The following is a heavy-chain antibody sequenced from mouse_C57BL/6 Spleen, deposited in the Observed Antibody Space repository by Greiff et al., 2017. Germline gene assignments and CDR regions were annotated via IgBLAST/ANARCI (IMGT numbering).Heavy chain of an antibody. CDR1: GFTFSDYG. D-gene: IGHD2-4*01. CDR2: ISSGSSTI. V-gene: IGHV5-17*01. Sequence: EVQVVESGGGLVKPGGSLKLSCAASGFTFSDYGMHWVRQAPEKGLEWVAYISSGSSTIYYADTVKGRFTISRDNAKNTLFLQMTSLRSEDTAMYYCARFFDYDGGWYFDVWGTGTTVTVSS. CDR3: ARFFDYDGGWYFDV. J-gene: IGHJ1*03.